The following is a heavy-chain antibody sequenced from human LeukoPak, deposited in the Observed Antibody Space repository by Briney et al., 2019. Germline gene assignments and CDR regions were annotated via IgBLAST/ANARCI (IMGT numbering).Heavy chain of an antibody. V-gene: IGHV1-2*02. CDR3: ARIPGIAAAGTREPFDY. CDR1: AYTFTVYY. D-gene: IGHD6-13*01. CDR2: INPNSGGT. J-gene: IGHJ4*02. Sequence: ASVTVSCKASAYTFTVYYMHWVRQAPGQGLERMGWINPNSGGTNYAQKFQGRVTMTRDTSISTAYMELSRLRSDDTAVYYCARIPGIAAAGTREPFDYWGQGTLVTVSS.